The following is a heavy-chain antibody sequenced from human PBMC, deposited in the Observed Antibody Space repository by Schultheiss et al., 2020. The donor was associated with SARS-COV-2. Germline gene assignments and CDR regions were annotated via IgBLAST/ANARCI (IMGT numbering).Heavy chain of an antibody. V-gene: IGHV4-39*07. D-gene: IGHD2-2*01. J-gene: IGHJ4*02. Sequence: SQTLSLTCTVSGGSISSYYWGWIRQPPGKGLEWIGSIYYSGSTYYNPSLKSRVTISVDTSKNQFSLQLNSVTPEDTAIYYCARDSDAMMYFDGWFFDYWGQGILVTVSS. CDR2: IYYSGST. CDR1: GGSISSYY. CDR3: ARDSDAMMYFDGWFFDY.